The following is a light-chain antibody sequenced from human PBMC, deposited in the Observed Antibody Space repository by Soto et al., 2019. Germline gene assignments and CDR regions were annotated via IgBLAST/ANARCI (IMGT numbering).Light chain of an antibody. CDR3: QQDNNWPPDRT. J-gene: IGKJ1*01. CDR2: GAS. CDR1: QSVSSN. V-gene: IGKV3-15*01. Sequence: EIVMPQSPATLSVSPGARATLSCRASQSVSSNLAWYQQTPGQAPRLLIYGASTRATGIPARFSGSGSGTEFTLTISSLQSEDFAIYFCQQDNNWPPDRTFGQGTKVEIK.